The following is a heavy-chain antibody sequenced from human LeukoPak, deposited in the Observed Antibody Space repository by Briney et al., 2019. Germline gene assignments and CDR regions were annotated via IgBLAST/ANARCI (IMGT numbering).Heavy chain of an antibody. D-gene: IGHD2-2*01. Sequence: SETLSLTCTVSGGSISSYYWSWIRQPAGKGLEWIGRIYTSGSTNYNPSLKSRVTMSVDTSKNQFSLKLSSVTAADTAVYYCARDCSSTSCEREALDYWGQGTLVTVSS. CDR1: GGSISSYY. CDR2: IYTSGST. CDR3: ARDCSSTSCEREALDY. V-gene: IGHV4-4*07. J-gene: IGHJ4*02.